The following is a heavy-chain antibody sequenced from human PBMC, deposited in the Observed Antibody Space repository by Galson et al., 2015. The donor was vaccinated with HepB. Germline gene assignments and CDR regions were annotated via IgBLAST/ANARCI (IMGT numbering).Heavy chain of an antibody. CDR3: AKGAYTTSYSPYGMDA. Sequence: SLRLSCADSGFRFNIYDMSWVRQAPGKGLEWVSGITNSGGRRYYAEPGRGRFTISSDNSKNTVFLQMSSLRAEDTAIYDCAKGAYTTSYSPYGMDAWGQGTTVIVSS. CDR1: GFRFNIYD. CDR2: ITNSGGRR. V-gene: IGHV3-23*01. D-gene: IGHD6-6*01. J-gene: IGHJ6*02.